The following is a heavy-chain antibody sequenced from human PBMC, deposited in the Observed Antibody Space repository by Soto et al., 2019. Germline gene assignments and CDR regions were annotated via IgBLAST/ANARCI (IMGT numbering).Heavy chain of an antibody. CDR1: GGTFSSYA. J-gene: IGHJ6*02. CDR2: IILIFGTA. Sequence: QVQLVQSGAEVKKPGSSVKVSCKASGGTFSSYAISWVRQAPGQGLEWMGGIILIFGTANYAQKFQGRVTITADKSTSTAYMELSSLRSEDTAVYYCASGRRYCSSTSCSHLYYYYYGMDVWGQGTTVTVSS. D-gene: IGHD2-2*01. CDR3: ASGRRYCSSTSCSHLYYYYYGMDV. V-gene: IGHV1-69*06.